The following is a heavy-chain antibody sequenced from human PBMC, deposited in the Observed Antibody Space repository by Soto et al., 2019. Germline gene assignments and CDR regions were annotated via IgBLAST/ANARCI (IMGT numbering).Heavy chain of an antibody. CDR1: GGSISSYY. D-gene: IGHD3-22*01. CDR2: IYYSGST. V-gene: IGHV4-59*08. J-gene: IGHJ4*02. Sequence: SETLSLTCTVSGGSISSYYWSWIRQPPGKGLEWIGYIYYSGSTNYNPSLKSRVTISVDTSKNQFSLKLSSVTAADTAVYYCARTRVTMIVAEIGVDYFDYWGQGTLVTVSS. CDR3: ARTRVTMIVAEIGVDYFDY.